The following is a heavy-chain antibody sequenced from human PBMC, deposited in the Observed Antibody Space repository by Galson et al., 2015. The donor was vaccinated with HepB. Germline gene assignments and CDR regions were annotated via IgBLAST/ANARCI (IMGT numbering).Heavy chain of an antibody. J-gene: IGHJ4*02. CDR2: VFNNGKT. Sequence: TLSLTCTVSGGSVSSYNDYWAWIRQPPGKRLEWIGSVFNNGKTYYNPSLKSRVTMSVDTSKNQFSLNLSSATAADTAVYYCARAPISAVAKFDQWGQGTQVTVSS. CDR3: ARAPISAVAKFDQ. V-gene: IGHV4-39*01. D-gene: IGHD6-19*01. CDR1: GGSVSSYNDY.